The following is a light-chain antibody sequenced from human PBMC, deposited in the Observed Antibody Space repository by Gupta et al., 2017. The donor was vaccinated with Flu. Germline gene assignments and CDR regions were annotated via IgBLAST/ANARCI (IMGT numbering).Light chain of an antibody. Sequence: EIVMTQSPLSLSVTPGEPASISCRSSQSLLPTSGNNFLDWYVQKPGQSPHLRIYFGSSRASGVPDRFSGSGSGTDFTLKISRVEADDIGIYYCMQGLQTPWTFGQGTKVEIK. CDR3: MQGLQTPWT. V-gene: IGKV2-28*01. J-gene: IGKJ1*01. CDR1: QSLLPTSGNNF. CDR2: FGS.